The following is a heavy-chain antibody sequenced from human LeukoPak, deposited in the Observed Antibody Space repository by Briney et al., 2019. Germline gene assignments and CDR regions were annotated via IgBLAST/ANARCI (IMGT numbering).Heavy chain of an antibody. J-gene: IGHJ4*02. CDR1: GDTLTELS. CDR3: ATSKPPDYGDYVVHFRTIDY. D-gene: IGHD4-17*01. Sequence: ASVKVSCKVSGDTLTELSMHWVRQAPGKGVEGMGGVDTEDGETIYAQKCQGRVTMTKDTSTDTAYMELSSLRSEDTAVYYCATSKPPDYGDYVVHFRTIDYWGQGTLVTVSS. CDR2: VDTEDGET. V-gene: IGHV1-24*01.